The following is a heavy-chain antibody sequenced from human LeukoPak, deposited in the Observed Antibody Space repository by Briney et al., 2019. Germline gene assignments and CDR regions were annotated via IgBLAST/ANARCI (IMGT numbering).Heavy chain of an antibody. D-gene: IGHD5-12*01. Sequence: ASVKVSCKASGYTFTNHYMHWVRQAPGQGPEWMGWINPISGDTNYAQKFQGRLTLTRDTSISTAYMELTRLRFDDTAMYYCARDLAWGSGYDLDYWGLGTLVIVSS. J-gene: IGHJ4*01. CDR3: ARDLAWGSGYDLDY. CDR1: GYTFTNHY. V-gene: IGHV1-2*02. CDR2: INPISGDT.